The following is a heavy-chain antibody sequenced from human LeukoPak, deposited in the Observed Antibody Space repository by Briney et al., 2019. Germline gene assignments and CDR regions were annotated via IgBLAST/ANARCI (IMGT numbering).Heavy chain of an antibody. CDR1: GGTFSSYA. D-gene: IGHD3-10*01. J-gene: IGHJ6*03. CDR2: IIPIFGTA. V-gene: IGHV1-69*05. CDR3: ARVKGITMVRGVIISGLGYYMDV. Sequence: GASVKVSCKASGGTFSSYAMSWVRQAPGQGLEWMGGIIPIFGTANYAQKFQGRVTITTDESTSTAYMELSRLRSEDTAVYYCARVKGITMVRGVIISGLGYYMDVWGKGNTVTVSS.